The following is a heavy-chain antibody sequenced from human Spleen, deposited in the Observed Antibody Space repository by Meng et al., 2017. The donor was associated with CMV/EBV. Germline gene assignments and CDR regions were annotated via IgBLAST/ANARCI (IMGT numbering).Heavy chain of an antibody. Sequence: CKASGYTFSAFYIHWVRQAPVRGLEWMGWINPNNGGTNYAQRFQDRVTMTRDTSISTAYMELSGLRSDDAAVYYCAKDSSGWYNWFDPWGQGTLVTVSS. CDR3: AKDSSGWYNWFDP. CDR1: GYTFSAFY. J-gene: IGHJ5*02. V-gene: IGHV1-2*02. D-gene: IGHD6-19*01. CDR2: INPNNGGT.